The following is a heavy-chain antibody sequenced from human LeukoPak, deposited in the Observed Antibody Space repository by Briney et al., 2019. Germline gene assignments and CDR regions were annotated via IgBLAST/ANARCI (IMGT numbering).Heavy chain of an antibody. V-gene: IGHV3-7*01. CDR1: GFTFSSYS. CDR3: ARGLVPPDY. CDR2: IKQDGSEK. Sequence: GGSLRLSCAASGFTFSSYSMNWVRQAPGKGLEWVANIKQDGSEKYYVDSVKGRFTISRDNAKNSLYLQVNGLRAEDTAVYYCARGLVPPDYWGQGTLVTVSS. D-gene: IGHD2-8*02. J-gene: IGHJ4*02.